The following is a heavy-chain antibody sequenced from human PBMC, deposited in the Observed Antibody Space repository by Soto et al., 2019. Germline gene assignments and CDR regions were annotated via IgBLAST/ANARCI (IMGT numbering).Heavy chain of an antibody. J-gene: IGHJ4*02. D-gene: IGHD6-13*01. CDR3: ARDLEGIASAGIFDY. CDR1: GYTFTSYG. V-gene: IGHV1-18*01. Sequence: QVRLWQSGAEVKKPGASVKVSCKASGYTFTSYGISWMRQAPGQGLEWMGWISAYNGNTNYAQKLQGRVTMTTDTSTSTAYMELRSLRSDDTAVYYCARDLEGIASAGIFDYWGQGTLVTVSS. CDR2: ISAYNGNT.